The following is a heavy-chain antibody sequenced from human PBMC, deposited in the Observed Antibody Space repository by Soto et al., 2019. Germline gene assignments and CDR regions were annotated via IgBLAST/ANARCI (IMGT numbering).Heavy chain of an antibody. D-gene: IGHD1-26*01. J-gene: IGHJ6*02. CDR3: AKGGAIVAAGTRVYLYNAMDV. CDR1: GYTFAGYY. V-gene: IGHV1-2*02. CDR2: INPNSGDT. Sequence: SVKGSCKTSGYTFAGYYVHCVRHDSGQGLDVVVWINPNSGDTYLAQRFQGRVTMNRDTSIGTAYMELRGLTSDDTAEYYCAKGGAIVAAGTRVYLYNAMDVWGQGTTVTVSS.